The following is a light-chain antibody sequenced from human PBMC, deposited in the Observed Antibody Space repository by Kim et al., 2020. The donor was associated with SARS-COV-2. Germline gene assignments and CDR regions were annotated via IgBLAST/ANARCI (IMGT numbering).Light chain of an antibody. V-gene: IGLV3-1*01. Sequence: SYELTQPPSVSVSPGQTASITCSGDKLGDKYASWYQQKPGQSPVVVIYQDTKRPSGIPERFSGSNSGNTATLTITGTQAMDEADYYCQAWDSSTAVFGGGTQLTVL. CDR3: QAWDSSTAV. J-gene: IGLJ2*01. CDR2: QDT. CDR1: KLGDKY.